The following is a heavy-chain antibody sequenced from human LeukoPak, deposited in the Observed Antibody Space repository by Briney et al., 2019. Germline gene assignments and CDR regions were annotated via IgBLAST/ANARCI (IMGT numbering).Heavy chain of an antibody. CDR1: GFTFSSYG. J-gene: IGHJ6*02. Sequence: GGSLRLSCAASGFTFSSYGMHWVRQAPGKGLEWVAFTRYDGSNKYYADSVKGRFTISRDNSKNTLYLQMNSLRAEDTAVYYCATARIPPGAGFGEFLGMDVWGQGTTVTVSS. V-gene: IGHV3-30*02. CDR2: TRYDGSNK. CDR3: ATARIPPGAGFGEFLGMDV. D-gene: IGHD3-10*01.